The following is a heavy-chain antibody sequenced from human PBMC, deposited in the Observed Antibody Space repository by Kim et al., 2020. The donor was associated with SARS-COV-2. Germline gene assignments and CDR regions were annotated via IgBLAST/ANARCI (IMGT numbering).Heavy chain of an antibody. Sequence: GGSLRLSCAASGFTFDDYGMSWVRQAPGKGLEWVSGINWDGGRSNYADSVKGRFTISRDNAKNSLYLQMNSLRAEDTALYHCARGYYDYVWGSYASYGMDVWGQGTTGTVSS. CDR3: ARGYYDYVWGSYASYGMDV. V-gene: IGHV3-20*01. J-gene: IGHJ6*02. CDR1: GFTFDDYG. D-gene: IGHD3-16*01. CDR2: INWDGGRS.